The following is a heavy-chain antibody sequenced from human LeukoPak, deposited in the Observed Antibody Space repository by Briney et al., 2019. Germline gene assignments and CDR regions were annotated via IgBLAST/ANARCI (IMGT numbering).Heavy chain of an antibody. CDR2: IYHSGST. J-gene: IGHJ4*02. Sequence: SETLSLTRAVSGYSLSSGYYWGWIRPPPGKGLEGIGSIYHSGSTYYNPSLKSRVPISVDTSKNQFSLKLSSVTAADTAVYYCAREFRVVVPAAIDYFDYWGQGTLVTVSS. CDR3: AREFRVVVPAAIDYFDY. D-gene: IGHD2-2*01. V-gene: IGHV4-38-2*02. CDR1: GYSLSSGYY.